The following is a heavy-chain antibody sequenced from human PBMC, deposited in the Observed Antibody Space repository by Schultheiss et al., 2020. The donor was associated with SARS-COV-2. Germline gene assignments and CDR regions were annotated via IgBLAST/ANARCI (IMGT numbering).Heavy chain of an antibody. Sequence: SETLSLTCTVSGGSISSSSYYWGWIRQPPGKGLEWIGSIYYSGSTYYNPSLKSRVTISVDTSKNQFSLKLSSVTAADTAVYYCAREGTIAAHYYYGMDVWGQGTTVTVSS. CDR1: GGSISSSSYY. V-gene: IGHV4-39*02. J-gene: IGHJ6*02. CDR3: AREGTIAAHYYYGMDV. CDR2: IYYSGST. D-gene: IGHD6-6*01.